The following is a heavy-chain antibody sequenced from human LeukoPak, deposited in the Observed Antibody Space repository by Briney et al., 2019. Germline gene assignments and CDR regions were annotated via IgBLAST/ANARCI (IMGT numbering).Heavy chain of an antibody. CDR3: ARIWFGELDDY. V-gene: IGHV3-74*01. CDR2: INSDGSST. J-gene: IGHJ4*02. Sequence: PGGSLRLSCAASGFTFSSYWMHWVRQAPGKGLVWVSRINSDGSSTSYADSVKGRFTISRDNAKNTLYLQMNSLRAEDTAVYYCARIWFGELDDYWGQGTLVTVSS. CDR1: GFTFSSYW. D-gene: IGHD3-10*01.